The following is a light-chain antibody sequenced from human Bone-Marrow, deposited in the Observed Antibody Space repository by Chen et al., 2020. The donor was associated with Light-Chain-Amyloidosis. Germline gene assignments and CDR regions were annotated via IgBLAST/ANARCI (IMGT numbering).Light chain of an antibody. Sequence: QSALTQPASVPGSPGQSITISCTGPSSDVGGDNHVSWYQPHPDNAPKLMIYEVTNRPSWVPDRFSGSKSDNTASLTISGLQTEDEADYFCSSYTITNTLVFGSGTRVTVL. CDR1: SSDVGGDNH. J-gene: IGLJ1*01. V-gene: IGLV2-14*01. CDR3: SSYTITNTLV. CDR2: EVT.